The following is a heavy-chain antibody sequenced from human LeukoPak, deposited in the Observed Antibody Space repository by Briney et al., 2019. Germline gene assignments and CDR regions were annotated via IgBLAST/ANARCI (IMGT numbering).Heavy chain of an antibody. CDR2: IHYSGSV. D-gene: IGHD5-24*01. V-gene: IGHV4-34*01. CDR1: GGSFGGYY. Sequence: PSETLSLTCAVYGGSFGGYYWTWIRQPPGKGLEWIGEIHYSGSVTYNPSLKSRVTITADTSNNQFSLKVNSVTAADTAVYYCARGTDAYKCGNSWGQGTLVTVSS. CDR3: ARGTDAYKCGNS. J-gene: IGHJ4*02.